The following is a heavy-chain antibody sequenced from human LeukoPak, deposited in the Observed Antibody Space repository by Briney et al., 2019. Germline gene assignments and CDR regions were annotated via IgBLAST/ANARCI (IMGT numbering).Heavy chain of an antibody. Sequence: GGSLRLSCAASGVTFDDYAMHWGRQAPGKGVEGGSGISWNSGSIGYADSVKGRFTISRDSAKNSLYMQMNSLRAEDTALYYCAKDRIGELERHWFDPWGQGTLVTVSS. V-gene: IGHV3-9*01. D-gene: IGHD1-1*01. CDR3: AKDRIGELERHWFDP. CDR2: ISWNSGSI. J-gene: IGHJ5*02. CDR1: GVTFDDYA.